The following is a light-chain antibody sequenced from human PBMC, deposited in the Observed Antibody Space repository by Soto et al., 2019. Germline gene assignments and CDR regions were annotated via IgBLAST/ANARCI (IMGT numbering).Light chain of an antibody. J-gene: IGKJ1*01. CDR2: GSS. Sequence: DIQMTQSPSSLSASVGDRFTITCRASQAIRNDLAWYQQKPGRAPKRLIYGSSTLQSGVPSRFSGSGSGTEFTLTISSLQPEDFATYYCLQHNVFPRTFGQGTKVDIK. CDR1: QAIRND. CDR3: LQHNVFPRT. V-gene: IGKV1-17*01.